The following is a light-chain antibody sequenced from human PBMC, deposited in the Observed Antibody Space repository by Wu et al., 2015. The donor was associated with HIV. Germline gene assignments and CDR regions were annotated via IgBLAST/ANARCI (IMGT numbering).Light chain of an antibody. CDR1: QSVSNS. CDR2: GSF. CDR3: HQYNSWPQT. Sequence: EVVMTQSPATLSVSPGERATLSCRTSQSVSNSLAWYQHKPGQGPRLLIYGSFTRASGTPARFSGSGSGTEFTLTISDIQSEDSAVYYCHQYNSWPQTFGQGTKVEI. J-gene: IGKJ1*01. V-gene: IGKV3-15*01.